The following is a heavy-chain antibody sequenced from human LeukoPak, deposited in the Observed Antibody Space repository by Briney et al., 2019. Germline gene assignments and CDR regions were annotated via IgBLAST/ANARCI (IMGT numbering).Heavy chain of an antibody. CDR1: GGSISSYY. V-gene: IGHV4-4*08. CDR3: ARAAPLATYYYDSSGYYYFDY. D-gene: IGHD3-22*01. J-gene: IGHJ4*02. CDR2: IYTSGST. Sequence: PSETLSLTCTVSGGSISSYYWSWIRQPPGKGLEWIGRIYTSGSTNYNPSLKSRVTISVDTSKNQFSLKLSSVTAADTAVYYCARAAPLATYYYDSSGYYYFDYWGQGTLVTVSS.